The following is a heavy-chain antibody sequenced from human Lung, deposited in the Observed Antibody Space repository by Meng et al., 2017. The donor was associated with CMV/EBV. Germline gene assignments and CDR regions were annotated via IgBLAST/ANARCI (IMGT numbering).Heavy chain of an antibody. CDR3: AKGIKKGSGSYYPYGMDV. CDR2: ISGSGGST. CDR1: GFTFSSYA. J-gene: IGHJ6*02. Sequence: SXAASGFTFSSYAMSWVRQAPGQGLEWVSAISGSGGSTYYADSVKGRFTISRDNSKNTLYLQMNSLRAEDTAVYYCAKGIKKGSGSYYPYGMDVWGQGXTVTVSS. V-gene: IGHV3-23*01. D-gene: IGHD3-10*01.